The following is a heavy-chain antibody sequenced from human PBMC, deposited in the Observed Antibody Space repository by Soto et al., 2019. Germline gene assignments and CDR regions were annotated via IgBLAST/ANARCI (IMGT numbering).Heavy chain of an antibody. CDR3: ARYLWLKYWFDP. Sequence: GASVKVSCKASGGTFSSYAISWVRQAPGQGLEWMGGIIPIFGTANYAQKFQGRVTITADESTSTAYMELSSLRSEDTAVYYCARYLWLKYWFDPWGQGTLVTVSS. CDR1: GGTFSSYA. D-gene: IGHD2-8*01. CDR2: IIPIFGTA. J-gene: IGHJ5*02. V-gene: IGHV1-69*13.